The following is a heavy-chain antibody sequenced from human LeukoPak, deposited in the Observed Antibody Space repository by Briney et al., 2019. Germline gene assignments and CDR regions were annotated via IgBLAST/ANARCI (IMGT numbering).Heavy chain of an antibody. CDR1: GGTFSSYA. CDR3: ARDGYPGIAAAGTFNWFDP. CDR2: IIPIFGTA. D-gene: IGHD6-13*01. Sequence: ASVKVSCKASGGTFSSYAISWVRQAPGQGLEWMGGIIPIFGTANCAQKFQGRVTITADKSTSTAYMELSSLRSEDTAVYYCARDGYPGIAAAGTFNWFDPWGQGTLVTVSS. J-gene: IGHJ5*02. V-gene: IGHV1-69*06.